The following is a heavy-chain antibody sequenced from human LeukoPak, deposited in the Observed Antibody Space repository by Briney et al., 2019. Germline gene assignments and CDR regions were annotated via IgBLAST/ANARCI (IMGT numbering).Heavy chain of an antibody. CDR2: ISYDGSNK. Sequence: GGSLRLPCAASGFTFSSYAMHWVRQAPGKGLEWVAVISYDGSNKYYADSVRGRFTISRDNSKSTLSLQMNSLRAEDTAIYYCATYRQVLLPFESWGQGTLVTVSS. CDR3: ATYRQVLLPFES. V-gene: IGHV3-30*04. J-gene: IGHJ4*02. D-gene: IGHD2-8*02. CDR1: GFTFSSYA.